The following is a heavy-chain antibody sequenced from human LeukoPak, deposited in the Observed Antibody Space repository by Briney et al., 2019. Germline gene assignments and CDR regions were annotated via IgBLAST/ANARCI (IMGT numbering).Heavy chain of an antibody. CDR3: AKLPIVVAGHYYYYMDV. CDR2: ISGSDGYT. V-gene: IGHV3-23*01. J-gene: IGHJ6*03. D-gene: IGHD6-19*01. Sequence: PGGSLRLSYAASGFTFSSYSMNWVRQAPGKGLEWVSAISGSDGYTYYADSVKGRFTISRDNSRNTLYLQMNSLRAEDTAVYYCAKLPIVVAGHYYYYMDVWGKGTTVTISS. CDR1: GFTFSSYS.